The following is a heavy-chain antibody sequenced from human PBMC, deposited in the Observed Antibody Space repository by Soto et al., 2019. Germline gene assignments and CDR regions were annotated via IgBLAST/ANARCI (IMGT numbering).Heavy chain of an antibody. V-gene: IGHV3-30*18. Sequence: QVQLVESGGGVVQPGRSLRLSCAASGFTFSSYGMHWVCQAPGKGLEWVAVISYDGSNKYYADSVKGRFTISRDNSKNTLYLQMNSLRAEDTAVYYCAKDLDAVGATGGWDYWGQGTLVTVSS. CDR2: ISYDGSNK. D-gene: IGHD1-26*01. CDR3: AKDLDAVGATGGWDY. CDR1: GFTFSSYG. J-gene: IGHJ4*02.